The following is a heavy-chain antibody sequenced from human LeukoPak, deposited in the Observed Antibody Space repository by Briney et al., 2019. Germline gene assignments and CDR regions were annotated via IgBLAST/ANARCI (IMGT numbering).Heavy chain of an antibody. CDR2: IKQDGNEK. CDR3: ARSSLWFGEGVDY. J-gene: IGHJ4*02. CDR1: GFTFSSYA. V-gene: IGHV3-7*01. Sequence: GGSLRLSCAASGFTFSSYAMHWVRQAPGKGLEWVANIKQDGNEKYYVDSVKGRFTISRDNAKNSLYLQMSSLRAEDTAVYYCARSSLWFGEGVDYWGQGTLVTVSS. D-gene: IGHD3-10*01.